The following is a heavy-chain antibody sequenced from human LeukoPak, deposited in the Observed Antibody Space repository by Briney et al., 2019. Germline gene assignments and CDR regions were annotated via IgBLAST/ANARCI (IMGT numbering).Heavy chain of an antibody. Sequence: LGESLKISCKGSGYSFTSYWIGWVRQMPGKGLEWMGIIYPGDSDTRYSPSFQGQVTISADKSISTAYLQWSSLKASDTAMYYCARHLLYGSGCYPGGYWGQGTLVTVSS. CDR2: IYPGDSDT. V-gene: IGHV5-51*01. D-gene: IGHD3-10*01. J-gene: IGHJ4*02. CDR3: ARHLLYGSGCYPGGY. CDR1: GYSFTSYW.